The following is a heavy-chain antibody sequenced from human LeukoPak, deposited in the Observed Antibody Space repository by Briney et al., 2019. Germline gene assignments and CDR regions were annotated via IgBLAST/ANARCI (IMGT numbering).Heavy chain of an antibody. CDR1: GYTFTSYA. J-gene: IGHJ4*02. D-gene: IGHD3-22*01. CDR3: ARNRHYYVSTGYYYDHFDY. Sequence: ASVKVSCKASGYTFTSYAMHWVRQAPGQRLEWMGWINAGNGDTKYSQSFQGRVTITRDTSASTAYMELSSLRSEDTAVYYCARNRHYYVSTGYYYDHFDYWGQGTLVTVSS. CDR2: INAGNGDT. V-gene: IGHV1-3*01.